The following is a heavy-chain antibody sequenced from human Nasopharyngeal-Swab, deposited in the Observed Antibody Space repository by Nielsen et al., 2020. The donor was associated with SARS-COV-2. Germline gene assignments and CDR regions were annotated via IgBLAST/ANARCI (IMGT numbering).Heavy chain of an antibody. CDR1: GYTFTRYY. J-gene: IGHJ4*02. CDR2: INPSGGST. V-gene: IGHV1-46*01. D-gene: IGHD2-15*01. Sequence: SVTVSRKASGYTFTRYYMHWVRQAPGQGLEWMGIINPSGGSTSYAQKFQGRVTMTRDTSTSTVYMELSSLRSEDTAVYYCARGAIVVVVAATHFDYWGQGTLVTVSS. CDR3: ARGAIVVVVAATHFDY.